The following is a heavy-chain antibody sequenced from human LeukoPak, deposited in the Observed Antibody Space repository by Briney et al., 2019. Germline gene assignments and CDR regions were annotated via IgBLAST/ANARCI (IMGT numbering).Heavy chain of an antibody. CDR3: ARQYSGRFDY. CDR1: GYSISSGNY. V-gene: IGHV4-38-2*01. Sequence: SETLSLTCAVSGYSISSGNYCGWCRQPPAQELEGFGSSYHSGSTSYNTPLKSRFTISSDTSKNQFSLKLSSVTAADTAVYYCARQYSGRFDYWGQGTLVTVSS. CDR2: SYHSGST. D-gene: IGHD1-26*01. J-gene: IGHJ4*02.